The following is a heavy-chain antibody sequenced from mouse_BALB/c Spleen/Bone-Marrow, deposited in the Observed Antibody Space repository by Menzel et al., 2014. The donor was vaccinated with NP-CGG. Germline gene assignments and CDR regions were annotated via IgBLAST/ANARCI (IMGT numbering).Heavy chain of an antibody. CDR1: GYTFTSYW. CDR2: INPSTGYT. J-gene: IGHJ2*01. CDR3: ARGATVVARYFDS. D-gene: IGHD1-1*01. Sequence: QVQLQQPGAELAKPGASVMMSCKASGYTFTSYWMHWVKQRPGQALEWIGYINPSTGYTEFNQKFKDKATLTADKSSSTAYMHLSSLTSEDSAVYYCARGATVVARYFDSWGQGTTLTVSS. V-gene: IGHV1-7*01.